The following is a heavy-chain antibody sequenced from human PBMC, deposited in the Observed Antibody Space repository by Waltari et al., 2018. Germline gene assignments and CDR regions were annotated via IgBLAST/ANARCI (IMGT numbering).Heavy chain of an antibody. Sequence: QVQLQESGPGLVKPSETLSLTCTVSGYSISSGYYWGWIRQPPGKGLEWIGSIYHSGSTYYNPSLKSRVTISVDTSKNQFSLKLSSVTAADTAVYYCAAVNTAMESFDYWGQGTLVTVSS. CDR2: IYHSGST. D-gene: IGHD5-18*01. V-gene: IGHV4-38-2*02. J-gene: IGHJ4*02. CDR1: GYSISSGYY. CDR3: AAVNTAMESFDY.